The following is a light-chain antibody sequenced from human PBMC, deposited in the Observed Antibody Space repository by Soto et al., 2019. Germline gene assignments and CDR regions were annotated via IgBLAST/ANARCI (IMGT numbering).Light chain of an antibody. CDR1: QSVSSN. Sequence: EIVMTQSPATLSVSPGERATLSCRASQSVSSNLAWYQQKPGQAPRLLIYGAFTRATGIPARFSGSGSGTEFTLTISSLQSEDFAVYYCQQYNNWPPWTFGQWTKLEIK. J-gene: IGKJ2*02. CDR3: QQYNNWPPWT. V-gene: IGKV3-15*01. CDR2: GAF.